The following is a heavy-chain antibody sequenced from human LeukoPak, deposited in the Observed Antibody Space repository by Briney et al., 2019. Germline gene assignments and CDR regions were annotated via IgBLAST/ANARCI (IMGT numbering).Heavy chain of an antibody. CDR1: GFTFSSYW. CDR2: IKQDGSEK. J-gene: IGHJ4*02. V-gene: IGHV3-7*01. Sequence: GGSLRLSCAASGFTFSSYWMSWVRQAPGKGLEWVANIKQDGSEKYYVDSVKGRFTISRDNAKNSLYLQMSSLRAEDTAVYYCARDLGRSGSYYNDYWGQGTLVTVSS. CDR3: ARDLGRSGSYYNDY. D-gene: IGHD3-10*01.